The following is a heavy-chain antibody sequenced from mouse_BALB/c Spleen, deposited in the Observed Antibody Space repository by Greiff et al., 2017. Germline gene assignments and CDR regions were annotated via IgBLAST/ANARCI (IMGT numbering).Heavy chain of an antibody. CDR1: GFNIKDTY. V-gene: IGHV14-3*02. J-gene: IGHJ2*01. CDR2: IDPANGNT. CDR3: ASCDYDDFDY. Sequence: EVKLQQSGAELVKPGASVKLSCTASGFNIKDTYMHWVKQRPEQGLEWIGRIDPANGNTKYDPKFQGKATITADTSSNTAYLQLSSLTSEDTAVYYCASCDYDDFDYWGQGTTLTVSS. D-gene: IGHD2-4*01.